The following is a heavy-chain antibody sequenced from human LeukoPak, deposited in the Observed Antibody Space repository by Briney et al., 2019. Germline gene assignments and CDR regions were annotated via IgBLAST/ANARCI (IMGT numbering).Heavy chain of an antibody. CDR2: IYSGGRT. V-gene: IGHV3-53*04. CDR1: GFTVSSNY. D-gene: IGHD3-16*02. Sequence: GWSLRLSCAPSGFTVSSNYMSWVRQAPGKGLEGVSVIYSGGRTYYEDSVKGRFTISRHNSKNTLYLQMNSLRAEDTAVYYCAVRLGELSSLDYWGQGTLVTVSS. J-gene: IGHJ4*02. CDR3: AVRLGELSSLDY.